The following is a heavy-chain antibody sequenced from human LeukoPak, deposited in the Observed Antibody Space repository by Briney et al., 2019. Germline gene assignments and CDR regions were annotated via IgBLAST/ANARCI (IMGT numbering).Heavy chain of an antibody. J-gene: IGHJ4*02. Sequence: GGSLRLSCAASGFTVSSNYMSWVRQAPGKGLEWVSVIYSGGSTYYADSVKGRFTISRDNSKNTLYLQMNSLRAEDTAVYYCARDHGYSYGYNSWGQGTLVTVSS. CDR2: IYSGGST. V-gene: IGHV3-66*02. CDR1: GFTVSSNY. D-gene: IGHD5-18*01. CDR3: ARDHGYSYGYNS.